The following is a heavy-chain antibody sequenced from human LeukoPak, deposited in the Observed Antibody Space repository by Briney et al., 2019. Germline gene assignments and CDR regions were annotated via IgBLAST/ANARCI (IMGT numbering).Heavy chain of an antibody. V-gene: IGHV3-74*01. D-gene: IGHD1-26*01. Sequence: GGSLRLSCEVSGFSVSSYWMHWVRQAPGKGLVWVSRIKSDGSSTSYADSVKGRFTISRDNVKKTLYLQMDSLRDEDTAVYYCATSKWELPSPYDYWGQGTLVTVSS. CDR3: ATSKWELPSPYDY. CDR1: GFSVSSYW. J-gene: IGHJ4*02. CDR2: IKSDGSST.